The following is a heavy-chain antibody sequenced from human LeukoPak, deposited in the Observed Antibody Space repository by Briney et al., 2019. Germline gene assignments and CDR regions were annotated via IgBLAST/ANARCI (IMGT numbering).Heavy chain of an antibody. V-gene: IGHV3-21*01. CDR2: ISSSSLYI. CDR3: AREYNGNYYRPFDY. D-gene: IGHD1-26*01. J-gene: IGHJ4*02. Sequence: GGSLRLSCAASGFTFNAYTMNWVRQAPGKGLEWVSSISSSSLYIYYADSVKGRFTVSRDNAKNSLYLQMNSLTAEDTAVYYCAREYNGNYYRPFDYWGQGTLVTVSS. CDR1: GFTFNAYT.